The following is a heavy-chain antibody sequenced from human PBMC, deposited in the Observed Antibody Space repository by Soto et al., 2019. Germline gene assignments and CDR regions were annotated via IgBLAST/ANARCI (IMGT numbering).Heavy chain of an antibody. D-gene: IGHD6-19*01. J-gene: IGHJ6*02. V-gene: IGHV5-51*01. CDR3: ARHTIGWSGYYYYGMDV. CDR2: IYPGDSYT. Sequence: PGESLKISCTGSGYSVTRYWISWVRQMPGKGLEWMGSIYPGDSYTNYSPSFQGQVTISAEKSISTAYLQWSSLKASDTAMYYCARHTIGWSGYYYYGMDVWGQGTTVTVSS. CDR1: GYSVTRYW.